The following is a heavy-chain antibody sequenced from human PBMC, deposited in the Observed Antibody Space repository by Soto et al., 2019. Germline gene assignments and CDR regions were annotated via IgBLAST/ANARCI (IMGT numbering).Heavy chain of an antibody. CDR2: IIPIFGTA. Sequence: ASVKVSCKASGGTFSSYAISWVRQAPGQGLEWMGGIIPIFGTANYAQKYQGRVTITADESTSTAYMELSSLRSEDSAVYYCASSRIGSSSSNYRRNYYYGMDVWGQGTTVTVSS. D-gene: IGHD6-6*01. V-gene: IGHV1-69*13. J-gene: IGHJ6*02. CDR3: ASSRIGSSSSNYRRNYYYGMDV. CDR1: GGTFSSYA.